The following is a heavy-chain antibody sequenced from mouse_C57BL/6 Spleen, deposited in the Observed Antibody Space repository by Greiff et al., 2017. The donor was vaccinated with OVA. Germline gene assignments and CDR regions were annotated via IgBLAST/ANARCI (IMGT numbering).Heavy chain of an antibody. D-gene: IGHD1-1*01. CDR2: IYPGSGST. Sequence: QVQLKQPGAELVKPGASVKMSCKASGYTFTSYWITWVKQRPGQGLEWIGDIYPGSGSTNYNEKFKSKATLTVDTSSSTAYMQLSSLTSEDSAVYYCARDYGSSYHFAYWGQGTLVTVSA. J-gene: IGHJ3*01. CDR1: GYTFTSYW. CDR3: ARDYGSSYHFAY. V-gene: IGHV1-55*01.